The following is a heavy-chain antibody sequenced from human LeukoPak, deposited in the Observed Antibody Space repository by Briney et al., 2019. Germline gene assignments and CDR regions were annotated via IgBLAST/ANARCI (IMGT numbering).Heavy chain of an antibody. CDR1: GGSTSNYY. D-gene: IGHD4-17*01. Sequence: SETLSLTCTVSGGSTSNYYWSWIRQSPVKGLEWIGYIYFSGATNYNPSLKSRVTISVDTSKNQFSLKLSSVTAADTAVYYCAREDPQTTVPEGLDVWGQGTTVTVSS. J-gene: IGHJ6*02. CDR2: IYFSGAT. CDR3: AREDPQTTVPEGLDV. V-gene: IGHV4-59*01.